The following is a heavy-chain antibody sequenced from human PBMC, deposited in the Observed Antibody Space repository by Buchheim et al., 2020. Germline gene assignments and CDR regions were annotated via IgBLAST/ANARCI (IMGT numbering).Heavy chain of an antibody. Sequence: QVQLVESGGGVVQPGRSLRLSCSASGFTFSSYGMHWVRQAPGKGLEWVAVISYDGSNKYYAVSVKGRFTISRDNSKNTLYLQMNSLRAEDTAVYYCAKDQLGGGYALDYWGQGTL. CDR3: AKDQLGGGYALDY. CDR1: GFTFSSYG. D-gene: IGHD5-12*01. V-gene: IGHV3-30*18. J-gene: IGHJ4*02. CDR2: ISYDGSNK.